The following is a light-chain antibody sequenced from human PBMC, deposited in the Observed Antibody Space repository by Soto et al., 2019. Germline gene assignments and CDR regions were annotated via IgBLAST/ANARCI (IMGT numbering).Light chain of an antibody. J-gene: IGKJ4*01. Sequence: DIQMTQSPSSVSASVGDRVTITCRASQGISSWLAWYQQRPGTAPNLLVSAASSLQSGVPSRFSGSGSGTDFTPVISRPQPVDFGIYNCQHANCFPLPVGGRTNVEL. CDR2: AAS. CDR1: QGISSW. V-gene: IGKV1-12*01. CDR3: QHANCFPLP.